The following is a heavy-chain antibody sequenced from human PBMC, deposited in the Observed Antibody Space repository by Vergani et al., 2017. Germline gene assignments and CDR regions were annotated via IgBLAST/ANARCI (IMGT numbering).Heavy chain of an antibody. CDR2: ISWNSVSI. V-gene: IGHV3-9*01. Sequence: EVQLVESGGGLVQPGRSLRLSCAASGFTFDDYAMHWVRQAPGKGLEWVSGISWNSVSIGYADSVKGRFTISRDNAKNSLYLQMNSLRAEDTALYYCAKDHYXFWSGYPNLSPFDLWGRGTLVTVSS. J-gene: IGHJ2*01. D-gene: IGHD3-3*01. CDR3: AKDHYXFWSGYPNLSPFDL. CDR1: GFTFDDYA.